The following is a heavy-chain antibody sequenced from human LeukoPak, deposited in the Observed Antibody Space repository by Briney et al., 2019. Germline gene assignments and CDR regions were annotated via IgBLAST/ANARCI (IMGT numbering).Heavy chain of an antibody. CDR3: ARSRGFGVVTTDY. CDR1: GGSISSYF. J-gene: IGHJ4*02. V-gene: IGHV4-59*01. D-gene: IGHD3-3*01. CDR2: IYYSGST. Sequence: SETLSLTCTVSGGSISSYFWSWIRQPPGKGLEWIGYIYYSGSTNYNPSLKSRVTFSVDTSKNQFSLKLSSVTAADTAVYYCARSRGFGVVTTDYWGQGTLVTVSS.